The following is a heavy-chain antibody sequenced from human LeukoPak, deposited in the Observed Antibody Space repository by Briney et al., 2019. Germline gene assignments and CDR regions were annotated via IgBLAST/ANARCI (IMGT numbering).Heavy chain of an antibody. Sequence: PSETLSLTCTVSGGSISSSSYYWGWIRQPPGKGLEWIGSIYYSGSTYYNPSLKSRVTISVDTSNNQFSLKLSSVTAADTAVYYCARTISSGWYGNFDYWGQGTLVTVSS. J-gene: IGHJ4*02. CDR1: GGSISSSSYY. D-gene: IGHD6-19*01. CDR3: ARTISSGWYGNFDY. CDR2: IYYSGST. V-gene: IGHV4-39*01.